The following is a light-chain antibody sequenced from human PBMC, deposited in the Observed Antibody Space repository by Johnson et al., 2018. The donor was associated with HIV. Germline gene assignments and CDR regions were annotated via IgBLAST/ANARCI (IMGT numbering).Light chain of an antibody. J-gene: IGLJ1*01. CDR2: DNN. Sequence: SVLTQPPSVSAAPGQKVTISCSGTSSNIGNHYVSWYQLLPGTAPKLLIYDNNQRPSGIPDRFSVSKSGTSATLGITGLQTGDEADYYCGTWDNGLITYVFGTGTKVTVL. CDR3: GTWDNGLITYV. V-gene: IGLV1-51*01. CDR1: SSNIGNHY.